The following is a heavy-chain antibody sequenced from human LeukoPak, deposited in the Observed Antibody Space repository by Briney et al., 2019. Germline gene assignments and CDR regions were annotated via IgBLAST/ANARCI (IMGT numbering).Heavy chain of an antibody. J-gene: IGHJ4*02. Sequence: ASVKVSCKASGYIFTNYGISWVRQAPGQGLEWMGWISAYNGNTNYAQKLQGRDTMTPDTCASTAYMELRRLRADETPMYYCARVGPNSGYYFDYWGQGTLVTVSS. CDR1: GYIFTNYG. CDR3: ARVGPNSGYYFDY. CDR2: ISAYNGNT. D-gene: IGHD3-22*01. V-gene: IGHV1-18*01.